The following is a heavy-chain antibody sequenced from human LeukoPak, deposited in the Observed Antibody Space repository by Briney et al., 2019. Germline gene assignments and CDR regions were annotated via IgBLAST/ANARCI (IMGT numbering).Heavy chain of an antibody. CDR3: ARGLDSSGYSMAY. V-gene: IGHV1-69*05. CDR1: GGTFSSYA. J-gene: IGHJ4*02. CDR2: IIPIFGTA. Sequence: GASVKVSCKASGGTFSSYAISWVRQAPGQGLEWMGGIIPIFGTANYAQKFQGRVTITTDKSTSTVYMELSSLRSEDTAVYYCARGLDSSGYSMAYWGQGTLVTVSS. D-gene: IGHD3-22*01.